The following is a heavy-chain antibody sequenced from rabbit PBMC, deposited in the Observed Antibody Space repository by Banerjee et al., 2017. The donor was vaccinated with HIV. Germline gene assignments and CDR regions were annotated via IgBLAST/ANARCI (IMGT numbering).Heavy chain of an antibody. Sequence: QSLEESGGDLVKPEGSLTLTCTASGFSFSNKYVMCWVRQAPGKGLEWIACINTNNANTVYASWAKGPFTISKTSSTTVTLQMTSLTAADTATYFCARDWGGAAGDGYATGWLDLWGPGTLVTVS. J-gene: IGHJ5*01. CDR3: ARDWGGAAGDGYATGWLDL. V-gene: IGHV1S40*01. CDR1: GFSFSNKYV. CDR2: INTNNANT. D-gene: IGHD6-1*01.